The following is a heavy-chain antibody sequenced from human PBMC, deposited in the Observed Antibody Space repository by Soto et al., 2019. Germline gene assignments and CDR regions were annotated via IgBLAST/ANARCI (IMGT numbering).Heavy chain of an antibody. Sequence: PSETLSLTCTVSGGSISSSSYYWGWIRQPPGKGLEWIGSIFYSGSTYYNPSLKSRVTISVDTSKNQFSLKLSSVTAADTAVYYCVRHLTYCSAGSCSSDFPSYGMDVWGQGTTVTVSS. CDR3: VRHLTYCSAGSCSSDFPSYGMDV. D-gene: IGHD2-15*01. CDR1: GGSISSSSYY. J-gene: IGHJ6*02. V-gene: IGHV4-39*01. CDR2: IFYSGST.